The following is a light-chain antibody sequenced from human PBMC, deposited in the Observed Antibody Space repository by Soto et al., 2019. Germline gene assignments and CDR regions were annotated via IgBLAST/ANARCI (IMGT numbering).Light chain of an antibody. J-gene: IGLJ1*01. Sequence: QSALTQPASVSGSPGQSITISCTGTSSDVGSYNYVSWYQQHPGKAPKLMIYEVSNRPSGVSNRFSGSKSGNTASLTISGLQAEDEADYYCSSYTSSSTTVFGTGTKLTVL. CDR1: SSDVGSYNY. CDR2: EVS. V-gene: IGLV2-14*01. CDR3: SSYTSSSTTV.